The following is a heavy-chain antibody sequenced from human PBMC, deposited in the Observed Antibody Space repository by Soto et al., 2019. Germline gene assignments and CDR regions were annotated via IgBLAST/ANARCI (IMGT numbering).Heavy chain of an antibody. CDR3: ASTADTFDYYYGMDV. CDR1: GYSFTSYW. Sequence: GESLKISCKGSGYSFTSYWSGWVRQMPGKGLEWMGIIYPGDSDTRYSPSFQGQVTISADKSISTAYLQWSSLKASDTAMYYCASTADTFDYYYGMDVWGQGTTVTVSS. J-gene: IGHJ6*02. D-gene: IGHD3-16*01. CDR2: IYPGDSDT. V-gene: IGHV5-51*01.